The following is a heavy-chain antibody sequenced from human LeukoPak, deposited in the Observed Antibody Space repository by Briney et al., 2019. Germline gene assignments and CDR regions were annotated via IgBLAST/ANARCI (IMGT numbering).Heavy chain of an antibody. CDR2: IYYSGNT. D-gene: IGHD6-19*01. CDR3: ARINSGWYFDY. J-gene: IGHJ4*02. V-gene: IGHV4-59*11. Sequence: SETLSLTCIVSGGSISSHYWTWIRQPPGKGLEYIGYIYYSGNTNYNPSLKSRVTISVVRSKNQFSLKLTSVTAEDTAVYYCARINSGWYFDYWGQGTLVTVSS. CDR1: GGSISSHY.